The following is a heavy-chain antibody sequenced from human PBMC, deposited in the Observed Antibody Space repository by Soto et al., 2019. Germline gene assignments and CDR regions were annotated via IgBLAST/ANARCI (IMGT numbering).Heavy chain of an antibody. CDR1: GGSISSSSYY. Sequence: SETLSLTCTVSGGSISSSSYYWGWIRQPPGKGLEWIGSIYYSGSTYYNPSLKSRVTISVDTSKNQFSLKLSSVTAADTAVYYCARQDVATTFFDYWGQGTLVTVSS. CDR2: IYYSGST. D-gene: IGHD5-12*01. J-gene: IGHJ4*02. CDR3: ARQDVATTFFDY. V-gene: IGHV4-39*01.